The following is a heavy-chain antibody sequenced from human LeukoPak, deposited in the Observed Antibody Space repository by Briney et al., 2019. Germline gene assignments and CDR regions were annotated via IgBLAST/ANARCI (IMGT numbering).Heavy chain of an antibody. D-gene: IGHD6-13*01. J-gene: IGHJ4*02. CDR1: GFALGTRGVG. Sequence: SGPTLVKPPQTLTLTCTFSGFALGTRGVGVGWIRQPPGKALEWLSLIYWDDDKRYSPSLKTMLTITQDTSKNQLVLTMTIMDPVDTATYCFAHFSLRQQLLGYWGQGTLVTVSS. V-gene: IGHV2-5*02. CDR2: IYWDDDK. CDR3: AHFSLRQQLLGY.